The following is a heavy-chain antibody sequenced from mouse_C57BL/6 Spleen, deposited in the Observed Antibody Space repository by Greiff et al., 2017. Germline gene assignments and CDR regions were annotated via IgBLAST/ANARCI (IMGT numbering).Heavy chain of an antibody. J-gene: IGHJ4*01. Sequence: QVQLKQPGAELVKPGASVKLSCKASGYTFTSYWMHWVKQRPGRGLEWIGRIDPNSGGTKYNEKFKSKDTLTVDKPSSTAYMQLSSLTSEDSAVYYCARGGTMIRGLYYAMDYWGQGTSVTVSS. CDR2: IDPNSGGT. D-gene: IGHD2-4*01. CDR3: ARGGTMIRGLYYAMDY. CDR1: GYTFTSYW. V-gene: IGHV1-72*01.